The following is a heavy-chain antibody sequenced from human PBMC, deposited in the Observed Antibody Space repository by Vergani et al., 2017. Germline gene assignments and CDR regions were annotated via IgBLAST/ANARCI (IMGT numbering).Heavy chain of an antibody. CDR3: AKGSKGKVVPAAIDY. V-gene: IGHV3-23*04. J-gene: IGHJ4*02. D-gene: IGHD2-2*02. CDR2: ISGSGGST. CDR1: GFTFSSYG. Sequence: VQLVESGGGVVQPGGSLRLSCAASGFTFSSYGMHWVRQAPGKGLEWVSAISGSGGSTYYADSVKGRFTISRDNSKNTLYLQMNSLRAEDTAVYYCAKGSKGKVVPAAIDYWGQGTLVTVSS.